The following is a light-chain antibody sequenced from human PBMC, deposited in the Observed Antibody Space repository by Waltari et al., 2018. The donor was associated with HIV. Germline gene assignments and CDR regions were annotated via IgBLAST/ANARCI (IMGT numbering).Light chain of an antibody. CDR2: EVR. CDR1: TSDIGGYHF. V-gene: IGLV2-14*03. Sequence: QSALTQPASVSVSTGQSITMSCTGTTSDIGGYHFVSWYQQHPGKAHKVIISEVRNGTAGCPPRFSGSRSGNTASVPIPGLQAGDEADYYCSSFSTAANVVFGEVTKLTV. CDR3: SSFSTAANVV. J-gene: IGLJ2*01.